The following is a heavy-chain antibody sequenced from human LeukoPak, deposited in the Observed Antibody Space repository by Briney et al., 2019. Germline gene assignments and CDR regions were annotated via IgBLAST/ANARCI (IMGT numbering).Heavy chain of an antibody. Sequence: PGGSLRLPCAASGFTFSGCGMHWVRQAPGKGLEWVAFIWYDGRDKYYADSVKGQFTISRDNSKNTLYLQMNSLRAEDTAVYYCAKDPYSYGSYFDYWGQGTLVTVSS. CDR2: IWYDGRDK. V-gene: IGHV3-30*02. CDR1: GFTFSGCG. J-gene: IGHJ4*02. D-gene: IGHD5-18*01. CDR3: AKDPYSYGSYFDY.